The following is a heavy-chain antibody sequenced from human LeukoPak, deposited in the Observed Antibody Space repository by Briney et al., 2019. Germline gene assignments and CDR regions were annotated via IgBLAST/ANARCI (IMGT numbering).Heavy chain of an antibody. V-gene: IGHV4-4*09. CDR2: IHTSGST. CDR1: DGSISNSF. CDR3: ANSYDGKIVPFDN. J-gene: IGHJ4*02. Sequence: SETLSHTCTVPDGSISNSFWNWVRQPPGKGLEWIAYIHTSGSTNYNPAFKSRVTLSVDTSKSQFSLRLNSVTASDTAVYYCANSYDGKIVPFDNWGQGTLVTVSS. D-gene: IGHD4-23*01.